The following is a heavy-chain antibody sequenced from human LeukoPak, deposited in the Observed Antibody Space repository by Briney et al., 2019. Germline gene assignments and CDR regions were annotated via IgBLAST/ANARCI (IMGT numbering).Heavy chain of an antibody. J-gene: IGHJ6*02. D-gene: IGHD2-2*01. V-gene: IGHV3-48*01. CDR3: ARDSNGYCSSTSCYEEGYSMDF. Sequence: SVKGRFTISRDNAKNSLYLQMNSLRADDTAVYYCARDSNGYCSSTSCYEEGYSMDFWGQGTTVTVSS.